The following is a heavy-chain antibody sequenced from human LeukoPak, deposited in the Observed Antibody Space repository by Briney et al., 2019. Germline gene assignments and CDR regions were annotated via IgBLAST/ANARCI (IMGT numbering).Heavy chain of an antibody. Sequence: PGRSLRLSCAASGFTFTSYGMQWVRQAPGKGLEWVALIRYDGGNKYYADSVKGRFTVSRDNSKNPLYLKMNSLRAEDTAVYYCARLLSNTYYYCWGSHFDYWGQGTMVTVSS. J-gene: IGHJ4*02. CDR3: ARLLSNTYYYCWGSHFDY. CDR2: IRYDGGNK. CDR1: GFTFTSYG. D-gene: IGHD3-10*01. V-gene: IGHV3-33*01.